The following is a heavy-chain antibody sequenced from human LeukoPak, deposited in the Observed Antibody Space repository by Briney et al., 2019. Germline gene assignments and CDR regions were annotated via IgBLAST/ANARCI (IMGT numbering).Heavy chain of an antibody. Sequence: PGGSLRLSCAASGFTFSSYWMSWVRQAPGKGLEWVANIKQDGSEKYYVDPLKGRFTISRDSAKNSLYLQMNSLRAEDTAVYYCANGYCTNGVCYPYYYYYMDVWGKGTTVTVSS. J-gene: IGHJ6*03. CDR2: IKQDGSEK. CDR1: GFTFSSYW. V-gene: IGHV3-7*01. CDR3: ANGYCTNGVCYPYYYYYMDV. D-gene: IGHD2-8*01.